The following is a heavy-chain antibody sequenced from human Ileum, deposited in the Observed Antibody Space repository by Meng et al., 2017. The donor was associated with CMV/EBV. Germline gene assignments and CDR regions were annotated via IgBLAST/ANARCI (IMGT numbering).Heavy chain of an antibody. V-gene: IGHV3-23*01. J-gene: IGHJ4*02. CDR2: ISGSGGST. D-gene: IGHD5-12*01. Sequence: GESLKISCAASGFTFSSYAMSWVRQAPGKGLEWVSSISGSGGSTYYADSVKGRFTISRDNSKNTLFLQMNSLRAEDTAVYYCAKVWSYSGYDGAPDYWGQGTLVTVSS. CDR1: GFTFSSYA. CDR3: AKVWSYSGYDGAPDY.